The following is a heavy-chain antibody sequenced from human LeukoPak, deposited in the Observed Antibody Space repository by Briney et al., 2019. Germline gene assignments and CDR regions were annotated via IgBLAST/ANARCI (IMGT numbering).Heavy chain of an antibody. CDR3: AKGGGYEAQYYYYYLDV. CDR1: GFTFSSYW. Sequence: GGSLRLSCATSGFTFSSYWMSWVRQAPGKGLEWVANIKQDGSEKYYVDSVKGRFTVSRDNSKNTLYLQMKSLRAEDTAVYYCAKGGGYEAQYYYYYLDVWGKGTTVTISS. D-gene: IGHD5-12*01. J-gene: IGHJ6*03. CDR2: IKQDGSEK. V-gene: IGHV3-7*01.